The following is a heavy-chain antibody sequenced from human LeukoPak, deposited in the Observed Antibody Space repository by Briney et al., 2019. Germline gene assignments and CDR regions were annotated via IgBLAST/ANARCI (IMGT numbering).Heavy chain of an antibody. V-gene: IGHV4-39*01. D-gene: IGHD1-26*01. Sequence: PSETLSLTCTVSGGSISSSSYYWGWIRQPPGKGLEWIGSIYYSGSTYYNPSLKSRVTISVDTSKNQFSLKLSSVTAADTAVYYCAIGAVGARVDYWGQGTLVTVSS. J-gene: IGHJ4*02. CDR1: GGSISSSSYY. CDR3: AIGAVGARVDY. CDR2: IYYSGST.